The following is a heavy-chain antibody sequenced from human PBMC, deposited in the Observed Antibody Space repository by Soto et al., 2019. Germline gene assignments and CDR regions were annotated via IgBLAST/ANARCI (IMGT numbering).Heavy chain of an antibody. CDR1: GYRITGYY. CDR2: IDPNSGDT. D-gene: IGHD4-4*01. V-gene: IGHV1-2*04. Sequence: QVQLVQSGTEVKKPGASVNVSCRASGYRITGYYIHWVRQAPGQGLDWMGWIDPNSGDTNYAQKFQFWVTMTRDTSISTAYMELRRLQSDDTAVYYCASEAGLQYRGWYSDLWGRGTLVTVSS. CDR3: ASEAGLQYRGWYSDL. J-gene: IGHJ2*01.